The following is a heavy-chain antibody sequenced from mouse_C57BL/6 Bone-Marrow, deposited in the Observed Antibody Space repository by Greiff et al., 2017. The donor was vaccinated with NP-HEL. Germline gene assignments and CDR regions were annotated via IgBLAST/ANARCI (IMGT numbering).Heavy chain of an antibody. V-gene: IGHV1-4*01. CDR3: ARGITTVVAVDY. CDR1: GYTFTSYT. CDR2: INPSSGYT. D-gene: IGHD1-1*01. Sequence: VQLQQSGAELARPGASVKMSCKASGYTFTSYTMHWVKQRPGQGLEWIGYINPSSGYTKYNQKFKDKATLTADKSSSTAYMQLSSLTSEDSAVYYCARGITTVVAVDYWGQGTTLTVSS. J-gene: IGHJ2*01.